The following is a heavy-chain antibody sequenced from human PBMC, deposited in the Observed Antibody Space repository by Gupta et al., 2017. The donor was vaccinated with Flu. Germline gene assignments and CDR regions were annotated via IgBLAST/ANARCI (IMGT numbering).Heavy chain of an antibody. CDR2: INHSGST. V-gene: IGHV4-34*01. J-gene: IGHJ6*03. Sequence: IGEINHSGSTNYNPSLKSRVTISVDTSKNQFSLKLSSVTAADTAVYYCANTVDCSSNSCYNSVGSYYFYYMDVWGKGTTVTVSS. CDR3: ANTVDCSSNSCYNSVGSYYFYYMDV. D-gene: IGHD2-2*02.